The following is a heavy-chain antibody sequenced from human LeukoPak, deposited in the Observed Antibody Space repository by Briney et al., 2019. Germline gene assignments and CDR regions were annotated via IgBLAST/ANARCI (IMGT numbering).Heavy chain of an antibody. Sequence: GASVKVSCKASGYTFTSYDINRVRQATGQGLEWMGWMNPNSGNTGYAQKFQGRVTITRNTSISTAYMELSSLRSEDTAVYYCARGSYNQYSSGWYHIDYWGQGTLVTVSS. D-gene: IGHD6-19*01. V-gene: IGHV1-8*03. CDR1: GYTFTSYD. CDR3: ARGSYNQYSSGWYHIDY. J-gene: IGHJ4*02. CDR2: MNPNSGNT.